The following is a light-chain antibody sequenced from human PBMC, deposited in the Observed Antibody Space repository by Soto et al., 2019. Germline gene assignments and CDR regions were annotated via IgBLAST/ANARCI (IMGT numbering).Light chain of an antibody. CDR1: RSLSSDY. J-gene: IGKJ5*01. CDR2: HAS. CDR3: QQYHHWPPIT. V-gene: IGKV3-20*01. Sequence: IVLMQSPGTLSLSPGEIATLSCRASRSLSSDYLAWYQQKPGQAPRLLFYHASRRATGTPDRFSVSGSGTEFTLTISSLQSEDFAVYYCQQYHHWPPITFGQGTRLEIK.